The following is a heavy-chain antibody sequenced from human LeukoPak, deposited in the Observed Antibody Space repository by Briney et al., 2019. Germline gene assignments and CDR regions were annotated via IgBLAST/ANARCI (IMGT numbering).Heavy chain of an antibody. D-gene: IGHD3-22*01. Sequence: SETLSLTCTVSQGSISSSCWSWIRQPAGRTLEWIGRVYSSGITNYNPSLKSRVIISLDTSNNQFSLKLSSVTAADTAVYYCARDSRGYNGLFDPWGQGTLVTVSS. CDR1: QGSISSSC. CDR2: VYSSGIT. J-gene: IGHJ5*02. CDR3: ARDSRGYNGLFDP. V-gene: IGHV4-4*07.